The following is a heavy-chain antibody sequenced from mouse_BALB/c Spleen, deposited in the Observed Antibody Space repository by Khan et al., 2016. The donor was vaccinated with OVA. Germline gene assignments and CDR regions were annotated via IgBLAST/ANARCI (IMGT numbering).Heavy chain of an antibody. CDR2: INTNTGEP. J-gene: IGHJ4*01. V-gene: IGHV9-3*02. CDR3: ARSRWLLPAMDY. D-gene: IGHD2-3*01. Sequence: QVQLKQSGPELKKPGETVKISCKASGYTFTNYGMNWVKQALGKVLKWMGWINTNTGEPTYAEEFKGRFAFSLETSASTAYLQINNLKNEDTATYFCARSRWLLPAMDYWGQGTSVTVSS. CDR1: GYTFTNYG.